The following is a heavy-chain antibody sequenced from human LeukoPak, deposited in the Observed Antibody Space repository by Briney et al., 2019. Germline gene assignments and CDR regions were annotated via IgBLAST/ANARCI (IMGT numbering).Heavy chain of an antibody. CDR1: GFTFSSYA. D-gene: IGHD2-8*01. J-gene: IGHJ6*03. V-gene: IGHV3-23*01. CDR3: AKGHVLARYYYYYMDV. Sequence: PGGSLRLSCAASGFTFSSYAMSWVRQAPGKGLEWVSAISGSGGSTYYADSVKGRFTISRDNSKNTLYLQMNSLRAEDTAVYYCAKGHVLARYYYYYMDVWGKGTTVTVSS. CDR2: ISGSGGST.